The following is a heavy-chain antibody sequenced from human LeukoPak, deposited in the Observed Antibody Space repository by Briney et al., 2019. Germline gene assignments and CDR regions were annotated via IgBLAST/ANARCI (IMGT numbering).Heavy chain of an antibody. D-gene: IGHD3-3*01. CDR3: ARSLGLRSLGAFWYFDY. V-gene: IGHV4-59*01. CDR1: GGSISSYY. Sequence: PSETLSLTCTVSGGSISSYYWSWIRQPPGKGLEWIGYIYYSGSTNYNPSLKSRVTISVDTSKNQFSLKLSSVTAADTAVYYCARSLGLRSLGAFWYFDYWGQGTLVTVSS. J-gene: IGHJ4*02. CDR2: IYYSGST.